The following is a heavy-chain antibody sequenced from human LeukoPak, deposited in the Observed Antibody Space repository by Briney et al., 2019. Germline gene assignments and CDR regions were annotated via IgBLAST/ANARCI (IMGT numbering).Heavy chain of an antibody. CDR3: AKEAVAAAGPFDY. Sequence: GGSLRLSCAASGFTFSSYAMSWVRQAPGKGLEWVSSISGSGGSIYYADSVKGRFTISRDNSKSTLYLQMNSLRAEGTAIYYCAKEAVAAAGPFDYWGQGTLVTVSS. D-gene: IGHD6-13*01. J-gene: IGHJ4*02. V-gene: IGHV3-23*01. CDR2: ISGSGGSI. CDR1: GFTFSSYA.